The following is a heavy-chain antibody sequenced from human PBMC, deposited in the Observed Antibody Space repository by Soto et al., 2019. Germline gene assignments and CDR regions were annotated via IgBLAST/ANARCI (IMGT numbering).Heavy chain of an antibody. V-gene: IGHV1-69*01. J-gene: IGHJ6*02. Sequence: QVQLVQSGAEVKKPGSSVKVSCKASGGTFSSYAISWVRQAPGQGLEWMGGIIPIFGTANYAQKFQGRVTITADESTSTAYMERSSLRSEDTAVYYCARDSYSSSSHYYYGMDVWGQGTTVTVSS. CDR2: IIPIFGTA. D-gene: IGHD6-6*01. CDR3: ARDSYSSSSHYYYGMDV. CDR1: GGTFSSYA.